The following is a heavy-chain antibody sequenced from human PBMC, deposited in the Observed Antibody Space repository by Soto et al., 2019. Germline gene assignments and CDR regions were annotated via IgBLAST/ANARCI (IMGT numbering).Heavy chain of an antibody. CDR3: ASLSGSFDY. Sequence: PGGSLRLSCVASGFTFSGYRMHWVRQAPGKGLVWVSRINTDGTRTSHAVSVKGRFTTSRDNAKNTLYLHMNSLRAEDTAVYYCASLSGSFDYWGQGTLVTVSS. D-gene: IGHD1-26*01. J-gene: IGHJ4*02. V-gene: IGHV3-74*01. CDR2: INTDGTRT. CDR1: GFTFSGYR.